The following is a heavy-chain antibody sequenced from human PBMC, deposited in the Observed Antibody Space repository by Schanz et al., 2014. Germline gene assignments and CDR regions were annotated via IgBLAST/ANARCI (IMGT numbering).Heavy chain of an antibody. Sequence: VQLLESGGGLVQPGGSLRLSCTASGFPFSDYFMAWIRQPPGRGLEWVSYIGNGGVTIYYADSVKGRFTISRDNSKNSLYLQMNSLRAEDTAVYYCARIGGSVFDYWAQGTLVTFSS. V-gene: IGHV3-11*01. J-gene: IGHJ4*02. CDR1: GFPFSDYF. D-gene: IGHD3-10*01. CDR2: IGNGGVTI. CDR3: ARIGGSVFDY.